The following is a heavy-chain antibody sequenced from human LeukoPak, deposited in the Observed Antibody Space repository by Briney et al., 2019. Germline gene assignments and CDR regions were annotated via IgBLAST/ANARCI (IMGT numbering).Heavy chain of an antibody. J-gene: IGHJ5*02. D-gene: IGHD2-8*01. V-gene: IGHV1-18*01. CDR2: ISTNKGNI. CDR1: GYIFNTYG. CDR3: VRDIQWRFDP. Sequence: ASVKVSCKASGYIFNTYGISWVRQAPGQGLEWMGWISTNKGNINYAQRLQGRVTMTADTSTSTAYMELRSLRSDDTAIYYCVRDIQWRFDPWGQGTLVTVSS.